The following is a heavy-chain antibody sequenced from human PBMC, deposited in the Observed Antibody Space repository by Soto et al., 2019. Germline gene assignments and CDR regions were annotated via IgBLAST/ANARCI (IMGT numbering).Heavy chain of an antibody. V-gene: IGHV4-4*09. CDR2: IYSSGST. D-gene: IGHD6-13*01. CDR1: GGSISSYY. CDR3: AKEWLAAGTRGYYYYGMDV. Sequence: SETLSLTCTVSGGSISSYYWSWIRQPPGKGLEWIGYIYSSGSTNYNPSLNSRVTISVDTSKNTLYLQMNSLRAEDTAVYYCAKEWLAAGTRGYYYYGMDVWGQGTTVTVSS. J-gene: IGHJ6*02.